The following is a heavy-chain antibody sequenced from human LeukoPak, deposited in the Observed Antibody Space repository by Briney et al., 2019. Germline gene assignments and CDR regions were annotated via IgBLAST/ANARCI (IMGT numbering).Heavy chain of an antibody. CDR2: IYYSGST. Sequence: SETLSLTCTVSGGSISSGTYYWGWVRQPPGKGLEWIGSIYYSGSTSYNPSLKSRVTISVDTSKDQFSLKLDTVTAADTAVYYCARNASDSGTSYFDYWGQGTLVTVSS. D-gene: IGHD1-26*01. CDR1: GGSISSGTYY. V-gene: IGHV4-39*01. CDR3: ARNASDSGTSYFDY. J-gene: IGHJ4*02.